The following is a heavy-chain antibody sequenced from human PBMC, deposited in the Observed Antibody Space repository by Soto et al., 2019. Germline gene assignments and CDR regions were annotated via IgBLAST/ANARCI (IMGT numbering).Heavy chain of an antibody. V-gene: IGHV3-23*01. D-gene: IGHD5-12*01. CDR2: ISVTPGIT. Sequence: GGSLRLSCAASGFTMSTDSVTWVRQAPGKGLEWVSGISVTPGITFYADSVKGRFTISRDSSNNAVYLQMNSLRAEDTAMYFCSKWSGYGDLWGQGTLVTVSS. CDR1: GFTMSTDS. J-gene: IGHJ4*02. CDR3: SKWSGYGDL.